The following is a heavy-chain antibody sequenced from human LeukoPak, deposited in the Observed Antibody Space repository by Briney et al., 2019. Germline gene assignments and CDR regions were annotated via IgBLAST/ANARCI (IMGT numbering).Heavy chain of an antibody. CDR3: ARGGDSGYDPYFDY. CDR1: GFTFGSYS. CDR2: ISLSSSYI. J-gene: IGHJ4*02. V-gene: IGHV3-21*01. D-gene: IGHD5-12*01. Sequence: GGSLRLSCAASGFTFGSYSMNWVRQAPGKGLEWVSSISLSSSYIYYADSVKGRFTISRDNAKNSLYLQMNSLRAEDTAVYYCARGGDSGYDPYFDYWGQGTLVTVSS.